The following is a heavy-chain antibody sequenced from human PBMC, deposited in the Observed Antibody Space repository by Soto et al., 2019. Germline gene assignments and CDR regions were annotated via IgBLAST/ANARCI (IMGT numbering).Heavy chain of an antibody. CDR1: GFAVTSSY. CDR3: ARHVGSYWYFDL. J-gene: IGHJ2*01. CDR2: IYSGRDT. V-gene: IGHV3-66*04. D-gene: IGHD1-26*01. Sequence: EVQLVESGGGLVQPGGSLRLSCTASGFAVTSSYMGWVRRAPGKGLEWVSSIYSGRDTYYADSVRGRFTSTPDNSMDTLYLQMNSLRVDDTAMYYCARHVGSYWYFDLWGRGTLVTVSS.